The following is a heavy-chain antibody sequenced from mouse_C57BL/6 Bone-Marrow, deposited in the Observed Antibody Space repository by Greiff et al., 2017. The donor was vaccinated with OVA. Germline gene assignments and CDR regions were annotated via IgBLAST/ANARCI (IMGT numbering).Heavy chain of an antibody. CDR1: GFTFTDYY. J-gene: IGHJ4*01. Sequence: EVKLVESGGGLVQPGGSLSLSCAASGFTFTDYYMSWVRQPPGKALEWLGFIRNKANGYTTEYSASVKGRFTISRDNSQSILYLQMNALRAEDSATYYCARAGWLLPYYYAMDYWGQGTSVTVSS. D-gene: IGHD2-3*01. CDR2: IRNKANGYTT. CDR3: ARAGWLLPYYYAMDY. V-gene: IGHV7-3*01.